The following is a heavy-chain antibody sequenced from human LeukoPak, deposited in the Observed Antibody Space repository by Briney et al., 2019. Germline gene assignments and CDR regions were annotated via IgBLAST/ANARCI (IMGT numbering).Heavy chain of an antibody. V-gene: IGHV4-38-2*02. CDR1: GYSISSGYY. D-gene: IGHD3-3*01. CDR3: ARGTYYDFWSAPWDY. J-gene: IGHJ4*02. CDR2: IYHSGST. Sequence: SETLSLTCTVSGYSISSGYYWGWIRQPPGEGLEWIGSIYHSGSTYYNPSLKSRVTISVDTSKNQFSLKLSSVTAADTAVYYCARGTYYDFWSAPWDYWGQGTLVTVSS.